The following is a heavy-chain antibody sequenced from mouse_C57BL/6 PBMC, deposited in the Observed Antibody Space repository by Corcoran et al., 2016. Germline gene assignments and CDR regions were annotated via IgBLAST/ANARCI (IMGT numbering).Heavy chain of an antibody. V-gene: IGHV1-19*01. CDR2: INPYNGGT. CDR3: ARSAGSSYGYFDV. Sequence: EVQLHQSGPVLVKPGASVKMSCKASGYTFTDYYMNWVKQSHGKSLEWIGVINPYNGGTSYNQKFKGKATLTVDKSSSTAYMELNSLTSEDSAVYYCARSAGSSYGYFDVWGTGTTVTVSS. J-gene: IGHJ1*03. CDR1: GYTFTDYY. D-gene: IGHD1-1*01.